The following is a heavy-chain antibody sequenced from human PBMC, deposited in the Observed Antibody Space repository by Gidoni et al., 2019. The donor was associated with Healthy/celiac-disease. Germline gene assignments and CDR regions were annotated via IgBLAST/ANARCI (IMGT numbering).Heavy chain of an antibody. Sequence: QVQLVQSGAEVKKPGSSVKVSCKASGGTFSSSAISWVRQAPGQGLEWMGGIIPIFGTANYAQKFQGRVTITADESTSTAYMELSSLRSEDTAVYYCARVRGNDDDFWSGYRYYFDYWGQGTLVTVSS. J-gene: IGHJ4*02. D-gene: IGHD3-3*01. CDR2: IIPIFGTA. CDR3: ARVRGNDDDFWSGYRYYFDY. CDR1: GGTFSSSA. V-gene: IGHV1-69*01.